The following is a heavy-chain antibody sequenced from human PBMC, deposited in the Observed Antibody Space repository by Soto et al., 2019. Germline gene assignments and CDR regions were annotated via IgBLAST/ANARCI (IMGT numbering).Heavy chain of an antibody. J-gene: IGHJ6*02. V-gene: IGHV1-3*04. D-gene: IGHD3-10*01. CDR2: ISTAKGDT. CDR3: ARDLGTMVRGVVVYYYGLDL. Sequence: QVHLVQSGAEVKQPGASVKVSCKASGYTFTSYALHWLRQAPGQRPEWMGWISTAKGDTTYAQKFQGRVTFTRDASASTVYMELSSLRSEDTAVYYCARDLGTMVRGVVVYYYGLDLWGQGTTVTVSS. CDR1: GYTFTSYA.